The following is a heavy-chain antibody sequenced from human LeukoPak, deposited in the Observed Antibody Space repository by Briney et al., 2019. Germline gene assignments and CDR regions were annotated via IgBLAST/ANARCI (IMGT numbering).Heavy chain of an antibody. V-gene: IGHV1-69*13. CDR1: GGTFSSYA. J-gene: IGHJ5*02. Sequence: SVKVSCKASGGTFSSYAISWVRQAPGQGLEWMGGIIPIFGTANYAQKFQGRVTITADESTSTAYMELSSLRSEDTAVYYCAGDLSSSGWYGEVGFDPWGQGTLVTVPS. D-gene: IGHD6-19*01. CDR2: IIPIFGTA. CDR3: AGDLSSSGWYGEVGFDP.